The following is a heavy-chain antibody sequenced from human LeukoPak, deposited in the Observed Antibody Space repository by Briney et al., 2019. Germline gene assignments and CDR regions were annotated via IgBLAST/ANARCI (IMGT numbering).Heavy chain of an antibody. CDR3: AREGMARGVIIRRAAFDI. Sequence: SETLSLTCTVSGGSISSRSNYWGWIRQPPGKGLEWIGSIYYSGSTYYSPSLKSRVTISVDTSKSQFSLKLGSVTAADTAVYYCAREGMARGVIIRRAAFDIWGQGTMVTVSS. CDR1: GGSISSRSNY. V-gene: IGHV4-39*02. J-gene: IGHJ3*02. D-gene: IGHD3-10*01. CDR2: IYYSGST.